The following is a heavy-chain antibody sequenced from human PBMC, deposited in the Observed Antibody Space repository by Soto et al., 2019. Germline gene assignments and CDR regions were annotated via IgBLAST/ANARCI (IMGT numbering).Heavy chain of an antibody. J-gene: IGHJ6*02. CDR2: IYYSGST. D-gene: IGHD5-18*01. V-gene: IGHV4-30-4*01. Sequence: PSETLSLTCTVSGGSISSGDYYWSWIRQPPGKGLEWIGYIYYSGSTYYNPSLKSRVTISVDTSKNQFSLKLSSVTAADTAVYCCARAPLGSYGYYYYGMDVWGQGTTVTVSS. CDR3: ARAPLGSYGYYYYGMDV. CDR1: GGSISSGDYY.